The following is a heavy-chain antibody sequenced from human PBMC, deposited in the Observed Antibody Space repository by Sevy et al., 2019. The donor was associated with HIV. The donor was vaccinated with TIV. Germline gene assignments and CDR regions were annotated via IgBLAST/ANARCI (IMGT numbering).Heavy chain of an antibody. CDR3: ARDQAGPSDDYYYYYGMDL. J-gene: IGHJ6*02. CDR1: GFILRNYV. CDR2: VSFDGSDK. D-gene: IGHD3-10*01. V-gene: IGHV3-30-3*01. Sequence: GGSLRLSCAASGFILRNYVMRWVRQAPGKGLEWVAAVSFDGSDKFYADSVKGRFTISRDNSKNRLYLQTNSLRAEDTAVYYCARDQAGPSDDYYYYYGMDLWGQGTTVTVSS.